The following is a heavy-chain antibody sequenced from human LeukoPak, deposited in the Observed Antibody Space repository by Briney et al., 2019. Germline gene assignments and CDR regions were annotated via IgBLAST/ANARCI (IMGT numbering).Heavy chain of an antibody. CDR3: ARESPYCSGGSCYRGGFDY. CDR1: GGSISSSSYY. D-gene: IGHD2-15*01. CDR2: IYYSGST. J-gene: IGHJ4*02. V-gene: IGHV4-39*07. Sequence: SETLSLTCTVSGGSISSSSYYWGWIRQPPGKGLEWIGSIYYSGSTYYNPSLKSRVTISVDTSKNQFSLKLSSVTAADTAVYYCARESPYCSGGSCYRGGFDYWGQGTLVTVSS.